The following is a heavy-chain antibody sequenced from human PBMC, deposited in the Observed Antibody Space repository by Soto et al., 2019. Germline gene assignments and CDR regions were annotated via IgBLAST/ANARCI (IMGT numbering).Heavy chain of an antibody. D-gene: IGHD2-21*01. J-gene: IGHJ6*02. V-gene: IGHV4-30-4*01. CDR1: GDSIRSGDYY. Sequence: SETLSLTCTVSGDSIRSGDYYWSWIRQPPGKGLEWIGYIYYSGSTYYNPSLKSRVTISVDTSKNQFSLKLSSVTAADTAVYYCARDRDWPRAKHYYGMDVWGQGTTVTVSS. CDR2: IYYSGST. CDR3: ARDRDWPRAKHYYGMDV.